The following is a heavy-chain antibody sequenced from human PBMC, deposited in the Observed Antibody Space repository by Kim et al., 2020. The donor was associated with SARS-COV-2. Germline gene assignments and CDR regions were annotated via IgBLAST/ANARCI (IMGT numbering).Heavy chain of an antibody. J-gene: IGHJ4*02. CDR2: GTT. Sequence: GTTYYNPTRKSRVTISVDTSKNQFSLKLSSVTAADTAVYYCARRRNSGYYWGQGTLVTVSS. D-gene: IGHD4-4*01. V-gene: IGHV4-31*02. CDR3: ARRRNSGYY.